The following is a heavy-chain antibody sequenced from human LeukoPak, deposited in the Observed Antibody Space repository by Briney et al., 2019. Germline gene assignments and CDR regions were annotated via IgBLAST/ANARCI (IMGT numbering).Heavy chain of an antibody. CDR3: ARGSFCTDSVCYSPRRFDY. CDR1: GFTFSNYE. D-gene: IGHD2-8*01. Sequence: PGGSLRLSCAASGFTFSNYEMNWVRQAPGKGLEWVSYISTGGSINYYADSVKGRFTISRDNAKNSLFLQMSSLRAEDTAVYYCARGSFCTDSVCYSPRRFDYWGQGTLVTVSS. CDR2: ISTGGSIN. J-gene: IGHJ4*02. V-gene: IGHV3-48*03.